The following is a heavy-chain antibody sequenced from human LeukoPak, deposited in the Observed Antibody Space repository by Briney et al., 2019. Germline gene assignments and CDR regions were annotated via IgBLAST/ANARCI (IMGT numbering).Heavy chain of an antibody. CDR1: GGSISSGSYY. CDR2: IYTSGST. V-gene: IGHV4-61*02. CDR3: ARGPYSYVSSGAFDI. D-gene: IGHD3-22*01. J-gene: IGHJ3*02. Sequence: SETLSLTCTVSGGSISSGSYYWSWIRQPAGKGLEWIGRIYTSGSTNYNPSLKSRVTISVDTSKNQFSLKLSSVTAADTAVYFCARGPYSYVSSGAFDIWGQGTMVTVSS.